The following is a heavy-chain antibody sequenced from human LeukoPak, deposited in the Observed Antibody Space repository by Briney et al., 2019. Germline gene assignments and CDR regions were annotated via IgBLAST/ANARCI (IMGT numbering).Heavy chain of an antibody. CDR3: ARVFGLFGELLQLLDY. J-gene: IGHJ4*02. V-gene: IGHV3-7*01. D-gene: IGHD3-10*01. CDR1: GFTFSSYW. Sequence: GGSLRLSCAASGFTFSSYWMNWVRQAPGKGLEWVANIKQDGSEKYYVDSVKGRFTISRDNAKNSLYLQMNSLRAEDTAVYYCARVFGLFGELLQLLDYWGQGTLVTVSS. CDR2: IKQDGSEK.